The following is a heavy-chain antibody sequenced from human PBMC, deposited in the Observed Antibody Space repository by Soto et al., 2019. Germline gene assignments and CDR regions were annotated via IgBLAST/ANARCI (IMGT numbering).Heavy chain of an antibody. Sequence: GGSLRLSCAASGFTFSSYGMHWVRQAPGKGLEWVAVISYDGSNKYYADSVKGRFTISRDNSKNTLYLQMNSLRAEDTAVYYCAKDLGRELRFLEWLSLDYYYGMDVWGQGTTVTVSS. CDR2: ISYDGSNK. D-gene: IGHD3-3*01. CDR3: AKDLGRELRFLEWLSLDYYYGMDV. V-gene: IGHV3-30*18. J-gene: IGHJ6*02. CDR1: GFTFSSYG.